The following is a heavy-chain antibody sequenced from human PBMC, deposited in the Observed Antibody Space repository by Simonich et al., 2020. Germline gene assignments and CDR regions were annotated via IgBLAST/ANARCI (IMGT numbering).Heavy chain of an antibody. Sequence: QVQLQESGPGLVKPSETLSLTCTVSGGSISSYYWSWIRQPAGKGLEWIGRIYTSGSTNYNPCLKSRVTISVDKSKNQFSLKLSSVTAADTAVYYCARGAYSSSSGDYWGQGTLVTVSS. J-gene: IGHJ4*02. CDR2: IYTSGST. V-gene: IGHV4-4*07. D-gene: IGHD6-6*01. CDR1: GGSISSYY. CDR3: ARGAYSSSSGDY.